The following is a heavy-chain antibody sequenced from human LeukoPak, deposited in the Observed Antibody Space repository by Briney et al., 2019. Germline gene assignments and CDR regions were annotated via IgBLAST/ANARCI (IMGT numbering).Heavy chain of an antibody. CDR2: IYYSGST. Sequence: GYIYYSGSTNYNPSLKSRVTISVDTSKNQFSLKLSSVTAADTAVYYCARSPSVTTTNFDYWGQGTLVTVSS. D-gene: IGHD4-17*01. J-gene: IGHJ4*02. CDR3: ARSPSVTTTNFDY. V-gene: IGHV4-59*01.